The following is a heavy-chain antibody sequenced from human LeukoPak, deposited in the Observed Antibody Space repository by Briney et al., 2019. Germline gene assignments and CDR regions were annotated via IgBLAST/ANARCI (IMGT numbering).Heavy chain of an antibody. CDR1: GYSISSGYY. J-gene: IGHJ4*02. CDR2: IYHSGST. Sequence: KPSETLSLTCTVSGYSISSGYYWGWIRQPPGKGLEWIGSIYHSGSTYYNPSLKSRVTISVDTSKNQFSLKLSSVTAADTAVYYCATSITIFGVVIIGYFDYWGQGTLVTVSS. CDR3: ATSITIFGVVIIGYFDY. V-gene: IGHV4-38-2*02. D-gene: IGHD3-3*01.